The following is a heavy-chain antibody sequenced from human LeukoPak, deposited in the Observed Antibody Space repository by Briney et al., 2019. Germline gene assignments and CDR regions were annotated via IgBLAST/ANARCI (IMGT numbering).Heavy chain of an antibody. CDR2: ISSSSSYI. CDR1: GFTFSTYA. V-gene: IGHV3-21*01. Sequence: PGGSLRLSCAASGFTFSTYAMSWVRQAPGKGLEWVSSISSSSSYIYYADSVKGRFTISRDNAKNSLYLQMNSLRAEDTAVYYCARKVGRPKEQPLHDYYYYMDVWGKGTTVTVSS. J-gene: IGHJ6*03. CDR3: ARKVGRPKEQPLHDYYYYMDV. D-gene: IGHD1/OR15-1a*01.